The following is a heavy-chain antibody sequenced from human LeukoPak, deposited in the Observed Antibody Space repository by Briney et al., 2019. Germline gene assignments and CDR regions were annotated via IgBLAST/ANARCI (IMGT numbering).Heavy chain of an antibody. Sequence: GESLKISSKGSGYSFTSYWIGWVRQMPGKGLEWMGIMYPGDSDTRYSPSFQGQVTISADKSISTAYLQWSSLKASDTAMYYCARDYYDSSGYSRDAFDIWGQGTMVTLSS. CDR2: MYPGDSDT. J-gene: IGHJ3*02. D-gene: IGHD3-22*01. V-gene: IGHV5-51*01. CDR3: ARDYYDSSGYSRDAFDI. CDR1: GYSFTSYW.